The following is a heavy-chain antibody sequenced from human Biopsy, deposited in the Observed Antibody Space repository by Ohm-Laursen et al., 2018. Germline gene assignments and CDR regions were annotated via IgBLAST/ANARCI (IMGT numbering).Heavy chain of an antibody. D-gene: IGHD1-26*01. CDR2: IYYTGST. V-gene: IGHV4-59*08. CDR1: GGSISSYY. Sequence: SDTLSLTCPVSGGSISSYYWSWIRQPPGKGLEWIGYIYYTGSTNYNPSLKSRVTISVDTSMNHLSLRLTFVTAADTAVYYCARHAPSYSGSYWRYFDLWGRGTLVTVSS. CDR3: ARHAPSYSGSYWRYFDL. J-gene: IGHJ2*01.